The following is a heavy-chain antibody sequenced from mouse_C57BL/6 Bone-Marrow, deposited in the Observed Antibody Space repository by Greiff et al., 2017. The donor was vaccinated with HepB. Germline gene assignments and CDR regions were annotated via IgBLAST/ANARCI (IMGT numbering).Heavy chain of an antibody. D-gene: IGHD1-1*01. CDR1: GFTFSDYY. Sequence: EVQRVESGGGLVQPGGSLKLSCAASGFTFSDYYMYWVRQTPEKRLEWVAYISNGGGSTYYPDTVKGRFTISRDNAKNTLYLQMSRLKSEDTAMYYCARQGYYGSLFDYWGQGTTLTVSS. CDR2: ISNGGGST. J-gene: IGHJ2*01. CDR3: ARQGYYGSLFDY. V-gene: IGHV5-12*01.